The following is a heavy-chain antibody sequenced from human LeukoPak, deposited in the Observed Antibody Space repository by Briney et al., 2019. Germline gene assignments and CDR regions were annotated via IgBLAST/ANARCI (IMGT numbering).Heavy chain of an antibody. Sequence: PSETLSLTCTVSGGSISSYYWSWIRQPPGKGLEWIGYIYTSGSTNYNPSLKSRVTISVDTSKNQFSLKLSSVTAADTAVYYCARRDLAYDFWSGNPYDAFDIWGQGTMVTVSS. CDR3: ARRDLAYDFWSGNPYDAFDI. J-gene: IGHJ3*02. D-gene: IGHD3-3*01. CDR2: IYTSGST. V-gene: IGHV4-4*09. CDR1: GGSISSYY.